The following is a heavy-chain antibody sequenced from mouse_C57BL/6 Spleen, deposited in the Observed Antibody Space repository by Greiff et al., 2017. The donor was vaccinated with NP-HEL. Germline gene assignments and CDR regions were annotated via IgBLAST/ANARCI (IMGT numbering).Heavy chain of an antibody. CDR3: ARHDGYSTWFAY. D-gene: IGHD2-3*01. V-gene: IGHV7-3*01. J-gene: IGHJ3*01. CDR1: GFTFTDYY. Sequence: EVKLMESGGGLVQPGGSLSLSCAASGFTFTDYYMSWVRQPPGKALEWLGFIRNKANGYTTEYSASVKGRFTISRDNSQSILYLQMNALRAEDSATYYCARHDGYSTWFAYWGQGTLVTVSA. CDR2: IRNKANGYTT.